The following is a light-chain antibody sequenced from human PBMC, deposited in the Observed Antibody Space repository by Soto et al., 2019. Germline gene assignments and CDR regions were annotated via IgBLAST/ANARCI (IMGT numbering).Light chain of an antibody. CDR3: QKYDNAPRA. Sequence: DIQMAQSPSSLSASVGDRVTITCRASQGISNYLAWYQQKPGEVPKLLIYAASTLQSGVPSRFSGSGSGTDFTLTISSLQPEDVATYYCQKYDNAPRAFGQGTRVDIK. CDR2: AAS. J-gene: IGKJ1*01. V-gene: IGKV1-27*01. CDR1: QGISNY.